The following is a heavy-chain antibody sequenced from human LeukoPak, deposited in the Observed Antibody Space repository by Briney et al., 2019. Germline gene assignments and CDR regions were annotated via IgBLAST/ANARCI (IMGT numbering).Heavy chain of an antibody. V-gene: IGHV4-61*05. CDR1: GDSISSSGYY. Sequence: SETLSLTCSVSGDSISSSGYYRDWIRQPPGKGLEWIGYIYYSGSTNYNPSLKSRVTISVDTSKNQFSLKLSSVTAADTAVYYCASMATDYPKFDYWGQGTLVTVSS. J-gene: IGHJ4*02. CDR2: IYYSGST. D-gene: IGHD5-24*01. CDR3: ASMATDYPKFDY.